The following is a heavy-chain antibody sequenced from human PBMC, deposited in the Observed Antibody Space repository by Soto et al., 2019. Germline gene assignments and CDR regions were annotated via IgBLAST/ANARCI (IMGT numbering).Heavy chain of an antibody. D-gene: IGHD6-6*01. CDR3: ARDRSSSPQYFDY. J-gene: IGHJ4*02. CDR1: GGSISSDDYY. V-gene: IGHV4-30-4*01. Sequence: SETLSLTCTVSGGSISSDDYYWIWIRQPPGKGLEWIGYIYYSGRTSYNPSLKSRVTISIDTSKNNFSLKLNSVSAADTAVYYCARDRSSSPQYFDYWGQGTLGTVSP. CDR2: IYYSGRT.